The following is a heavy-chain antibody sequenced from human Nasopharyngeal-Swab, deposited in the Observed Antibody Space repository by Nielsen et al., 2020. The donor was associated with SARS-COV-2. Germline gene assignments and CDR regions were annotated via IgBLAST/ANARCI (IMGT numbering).Heavy chain of an antibody. CDR1: LFTLRSYG. D-gene: IGHD5-18*01. Sequence: SCAASLFTLRSYGVHWVRPPPRKGVEWVAVISYDGSNKYYADSVKGRFTISRDNSKNTLYLQMNSLRAEDTAVYYCAKGVYSYGYVADLYFDYWGQGTLVTVSS. V-gene: IGHV3-30*18. CDR2: ISYDGSNK. J-gene: IGHJ4*02. CDR3: AKGVYSYGYVADLYFDY.